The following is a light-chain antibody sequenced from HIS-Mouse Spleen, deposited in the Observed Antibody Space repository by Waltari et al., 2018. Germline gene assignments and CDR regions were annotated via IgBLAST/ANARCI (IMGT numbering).Light chain of an antibody. V-gene: IGKV3-20*01. CDR3: QQYGSSPLT. J-gene: IGKJ4*01. CDR2: GAS. Sequence: EIVLTQSPGTLSLSPGERATLSGRASQSVSSSYLARYQQKPGQAPRLLIYGASSRATGIPDRFSGSGSGTDFTLTISRLEPEDFAVYYCQQYGSSPLTFGGGTKVEIK. CDR1: QSVSSSY.